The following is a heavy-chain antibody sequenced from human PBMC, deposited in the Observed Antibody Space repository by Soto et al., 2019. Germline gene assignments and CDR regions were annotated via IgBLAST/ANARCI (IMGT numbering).Heavy chain of an antibody. CDR2: IIPRSATS. CDR1: GYTFASYG. D-gene: IGHD2-2*01. Sequence: SVKVSCKASGYTFASYGINWMRQAPGQGLEWMGGIIPRSATSNYAQKFQGRVTITADESTNTAYMELSSLRPEDTAVYYCAREGLVLVPTTVNSDYYYYAMDVWGQGTTVNVSS. CDR3: AREGLVLVPTTVNSDYYYYAMDV. J-gene: IGHJ6*02. V-gene: IGHV1-69*13.